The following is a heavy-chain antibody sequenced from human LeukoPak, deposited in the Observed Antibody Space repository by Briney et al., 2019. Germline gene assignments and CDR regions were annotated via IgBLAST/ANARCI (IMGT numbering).Heavy chain of an antibody. J-gene: IGHJ4*02. CDR2: INEDGSTT. CDR3: VRDLGGRSGH. CDR1: GFTFSSNW. Sequence: GGSLRLSCAASGFTFSSNWMHWVRQAPGKGLVWVSRINEDGSTTNYGDSVKGRSTIFRDNAKNTLYLQMNSLRAEDTAVYYCVRDLGGRSGHWGQGTLVTVSS. D-gene: IGHD1-26*01. V-gene: IGHV3-74*01.